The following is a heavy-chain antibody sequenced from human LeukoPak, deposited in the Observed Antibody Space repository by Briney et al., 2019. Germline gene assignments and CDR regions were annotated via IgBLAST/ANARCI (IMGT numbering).Heavy chain of an antibody. CDR3: ARTTDNYYYYYMDV. D-gene: IGHD4-17*01. J-gene: IGHJ6*03. CDR2: ISSSSYI. Sequence: GGSLRLSCAASGFTFDDYGMNWVRQAPGKGLEWVSSISSSSYIYYGDSVKGRFTISRDNAKNSLYLQMNSLRAEDTAVYYCARTTDNYYYYYMDVWGKGTTVTVSS. V-gene: IGHV3-69-1*01. CDR1: GFTFDDYG.